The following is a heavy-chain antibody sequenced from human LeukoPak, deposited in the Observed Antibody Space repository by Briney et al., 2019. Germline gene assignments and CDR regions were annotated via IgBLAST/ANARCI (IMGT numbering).Heavy chain of an antibody. D-gene: IGHD3-10*01. Sequence: SETLSLTCTVSGGSISSGDYYWSWIRQPPGKGLEWIGYIYYSGSTYYNPSLKSRVTISVDTSKNQFSLKLSSVTAADTAVYYCARDGSGSYYNTYGMDVWGQGTTVTVSS. J-gene: IGHJ6*02. CDR2: IYYSGST. CDR3: ARDGSGSYYNTYGMDV. CDR1: GGSISSGDYY. V-gene: IGHV4-30-4*01.